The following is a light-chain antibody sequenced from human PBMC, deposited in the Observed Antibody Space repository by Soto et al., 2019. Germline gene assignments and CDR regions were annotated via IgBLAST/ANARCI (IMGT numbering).Light chain of an antibody. CDR2: GAS. V-gene: IGKV3-15*01. CDR3: QQYNNWPPGT. J-gene: IGKJ2*01. CDR1: QSVSSN. Sequence: EIVMTQSPATLSVSPGERATLSCRASQSVSSNLAWYQQKPGQAPRLLIYGASTRATGIPARFSGSGSGTEFTLTISSLLSEDFALYYCQQYNNWPPGTFGQGTKLEIK.